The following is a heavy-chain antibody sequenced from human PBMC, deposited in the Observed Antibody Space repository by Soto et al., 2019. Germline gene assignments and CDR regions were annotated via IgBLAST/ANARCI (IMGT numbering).Heavy chain of an antibody. CDR1: GFVSNDYD. CDR2: ISYDGTKK. CDR3: SRGIKGGLDA. Sequence: QVQLAESGGGVVQPGRSLRLSCATSGFVSNDYDIHWVRQAPGKGLAWLASISYDGTKKYYADSVKGRFTISRDNSKNTLSLQLNSLGAEDTAVYYCSRGIKGGLDAWGPGTLVTVSS. V-gene: IGHV3-30*03. D-gene: IGHD2-21*01. J-gene: IGHJ5*02.